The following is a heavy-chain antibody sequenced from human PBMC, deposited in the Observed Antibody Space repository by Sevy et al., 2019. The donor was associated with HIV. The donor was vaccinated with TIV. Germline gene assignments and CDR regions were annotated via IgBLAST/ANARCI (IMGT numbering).Heavy chain of an antibody. CDR2: FDPEDGET. Sequence: ASVKVSCKVSGYTLTELSMHWVRQAPGKGLEWMGGFDPEDGETIYAQKFQGRVTMTEDTSTDTAYMELSSLRSEDTAVYYCATVVQLWSLYYFDYWGQGTLVTVSS. CDR3: ATVVQLWSLYYFDY. D-gene: IGHD5-18*01. J-gene: IGHJ4*02. CDR1: GYTLTELS. V-gene: IGHV1-24*01.